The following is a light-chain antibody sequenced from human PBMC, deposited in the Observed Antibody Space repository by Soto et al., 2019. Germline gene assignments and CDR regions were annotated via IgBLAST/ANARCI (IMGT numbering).Light chain of an antibody. CDR1: NSDIGSYTY. V-gene: IGLV2-14*03. Sequence: QSVLTQPASVSGSLGQSLTISCTGTNSDIGSYTYVSWYQQHPGKAPRVIIYDVSNRPSGVSSRFSGSKSGNTASLTISGLQAEDEADYYCLSYSSISTLDVFGTGTKLTVL. CDR2: DVS. CDR3: LSYSSISTLDV. J-gene: IGLJ1*01.